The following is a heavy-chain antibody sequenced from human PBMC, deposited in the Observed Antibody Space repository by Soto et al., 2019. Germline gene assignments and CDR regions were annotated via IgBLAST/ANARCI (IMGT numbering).Heavy chain of an antibody. D-gene: IGHD3-22*01. CDR3: ARDRTMKVE. CDR2: IIPILGVT. J-gene: IGHJ4*02. Sequence: SVKVSCKASGGTFSSYTISWVRQAPGQGLEWMGSIIPILGVTNYAQKFQGRVTITADKFTSTAYMELSSLRTEDTAVYYCARDRTMKVEWGQGTLVTVSS. V-gene: IGHV1-69*04. CDR1: GGTFSSYT.